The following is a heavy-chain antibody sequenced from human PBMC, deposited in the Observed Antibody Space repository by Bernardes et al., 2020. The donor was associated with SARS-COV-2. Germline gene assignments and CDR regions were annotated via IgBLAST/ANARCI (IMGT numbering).Heavy chain of an antibody. V-gene: IGHV3-7*03. J-gene: IGHJ6*02. CDR1: GFDFSDYC. D-gene: IGHD4-4*01. CDR2: IKRDGSET. CDR3: AKDYSVIGQAVYYYGLDV. Sequence: GGSLRLSCAASGFDFSDYCMTWVRQAPGKGLEWVANIKRDGSETYYVDSVKGRFTISRDNAKNLVFLQMNSLRAEDTAVYYCAKDYSVIGQAVYYYGLDVWGQGTTVTVSS.